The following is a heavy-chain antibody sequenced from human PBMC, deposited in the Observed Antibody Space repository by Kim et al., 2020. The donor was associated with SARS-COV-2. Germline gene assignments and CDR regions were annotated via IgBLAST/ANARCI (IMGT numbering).Heavy chain of an antibody. CDR1: GFTFSSYW. CDR3: AREPTDYYGMDV. V-gene: IGHV3-74*01. Sequence: GGSLRLSCGASGFTFSSYWMHWVRQVPGKGLVWVSRINSDGRSTGYADSVKGRFTISRDNAKNTLYLQMNSLRAEDTAIYYCAREPTDYYGMDVWGQGTT. CDR2: INSDGRST. J-gene: IGHJ6*02.